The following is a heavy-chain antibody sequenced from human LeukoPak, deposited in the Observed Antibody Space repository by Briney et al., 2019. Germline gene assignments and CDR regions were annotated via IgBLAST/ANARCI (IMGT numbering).Heavy chain of an antibody. CDR2: IYYSGNT. D-gene: IGHD6-19*01. Sequence: PSETLSLTCTVTGGSISGFYWSWIRQPPGKGLDWIGYIYYSGNTDYNLSLRSRVTMSVDMSKNQCALNLGSVTAANTAVYYCARHRSAVAGTYTYWYFDLWGRGTLVTVSS. CDR3: ARHRSAVAGTYTYWYFDL. J-gene: IGHJ2*01. V-gene: IGHV4-59*08. CDR1: GGSISGFY.